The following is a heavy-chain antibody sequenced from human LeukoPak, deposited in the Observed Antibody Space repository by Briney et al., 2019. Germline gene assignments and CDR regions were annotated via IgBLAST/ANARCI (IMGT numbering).Heavy chain of an antibody. CDR2: IRYDGSNK. D-gene: IGHD4-17*01. Sequence: PGGSLRLSCAASAFTFSRYGMHWLRQAPGKGQEWVTFIRYDGSNKYYADSVKGQFTISRDNSKNTLYLQMNSLRAEDTAVYYCAKEIWPTVTTPGWTYFDYWGQGALVTVSS. CDR1: AFTFSRYG. CDR3: AKEIWPTVTTPGWTYFDY. V-gene: IGHV3-30*02. J-gene: IGHJ4*02.